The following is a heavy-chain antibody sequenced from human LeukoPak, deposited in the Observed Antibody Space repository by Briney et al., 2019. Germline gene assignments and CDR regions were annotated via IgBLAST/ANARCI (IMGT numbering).Heavy chain of an antibody. CDR1: GYTFTSYD. V-gene: IGHV1-8*01. CDR3: ARVLYHDSAIDY. J-gene: IGHJ4*02. CDR2: MNPNSGNT. D-gene: IGHD2-2*02. Sequence: ASVKASCKASGYTFTSYDINWVRQATGQGLEWMGWMNPNSGNTGYAQKFQGRVTMTRNTSISTAYMELSSLRSEDTAVYYCARVLYHDSAIDYWGQGTLVTVSS.